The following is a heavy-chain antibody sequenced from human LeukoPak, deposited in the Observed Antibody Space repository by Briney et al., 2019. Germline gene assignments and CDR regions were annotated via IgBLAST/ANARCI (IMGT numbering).Heavy chain of an antibody. J-gene: IGHJ4*02. CDR3: ARDLNWLLFDY. CDR1: GFTFSAYW. V-gene: IGHV3-74*01. CDR2: VKYDGSTT. Sequence: GGSLRLSRAASGFTFSAYWMHWVRQAPGKGLVWVSRVKYDGSTTAYADSVKGRFTISRDNTRNILYLEMNSLRVEDTAVYYCARDLNWLLFDYWGQGALVTVSS. D-gene: IGHD3/OR15-3a*01.